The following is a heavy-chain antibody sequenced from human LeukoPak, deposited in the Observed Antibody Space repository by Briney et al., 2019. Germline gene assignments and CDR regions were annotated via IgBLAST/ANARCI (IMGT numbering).Heavy chain of an antibody. CDR1: GGSISSGGYS. CDR2: IYHSGST. Sequence: PSQTLSLTCAVSGGSISSGGYSWSWIRQPPGKGLEWIGYIYHSGSTYYNPSLKSRVTISVDRSKNQFSLKLSSVTAADTAVYYCARFSGSYFGAFDIWGQGTMVTVSS. J-gene: IGHJ3*02. CDR3: ARFSGSYFGAFDI. V-gene: IGHV4-30-2*01. D-gene: IGHD1-26*01.